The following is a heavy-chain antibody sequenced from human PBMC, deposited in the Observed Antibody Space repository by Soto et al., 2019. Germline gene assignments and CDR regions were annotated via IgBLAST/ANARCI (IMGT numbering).Heavy chain of an antibody. J-gene: IGHJ4*02. Sequence: SETVSLTXTVSGGSLSSYYWAWIRQPPGKGLEWTGYVYSTGATNYNPSRRSRVTMSIDASKNQFFLKVRSVTAADTAVYFGARAHTGGWYVTDHWGQGPLVTVSS. CDR3: ARAHTGGWYVTDH. V-gene: IGHV4-59*01. CDR1: GGSLSSYY. CDR2: VYSTGAT. D-gene: IGHD6-19*01.